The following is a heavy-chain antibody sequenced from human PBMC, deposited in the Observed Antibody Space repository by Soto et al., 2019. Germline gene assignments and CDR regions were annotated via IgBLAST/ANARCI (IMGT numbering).Heavy chain of an antibody. D-gene: IGHD3-10*01. CDR1: GGSISSGGYY. CDR3: VRGVLS. Sequence: QVQLQESGPGLVKASQTLSLTCNVSGGSISSGGYYWTWIRQHPGKGLEWIGNTHHSGSTSYNPSLKSRVSISVDTSKNQFSLKLSSVTAADTAVYFCVRGVLSWGQGTLVTVSS. V-gene: IGHV4-31*03. CDR2: THHSGST. J-gene: IGHJ1*01.